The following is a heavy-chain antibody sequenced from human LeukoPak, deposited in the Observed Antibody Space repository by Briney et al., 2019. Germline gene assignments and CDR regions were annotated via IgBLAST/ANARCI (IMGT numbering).Heavy chain of an antibody. CDR2: ISYDGSNK. D-gene: IGHD6-19*01. V-gene: IGHV3-30*18. CDR3: AKEIRNPGIAVAVHY. J-gene: IGHJ4*02. CDR1: GFTFSSYG. Sequence: GGSLRLSCAGSGFTFSSYGMHWVRQAPGKGLEWVALISYDGSNKYYVDSVKGRFTISRDNSKNTVYLQMDSLRAEDTAVYYCAKEIRNPGIAVAVHYWGQGTLVTVSS.